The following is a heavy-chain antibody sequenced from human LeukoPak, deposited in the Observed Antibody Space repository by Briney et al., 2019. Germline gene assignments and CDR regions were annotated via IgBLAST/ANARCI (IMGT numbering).Heavy chain of an antibody. CDR2: IKKKNDGGTT. Sequence: PGGSLRLSCAVSGFTLSDVWMSWVRQAPGKGLEWVGRIKKKNDGGTTDYAAPVKGRFSISRDDSKNTLYLQINSLKSEDTAVYYCTTGPDWGQFDSWGQGTPVIVSS. CDR1: GFTLSDVW. D-gene: IGHD7-27*01. J-gene: IGHJ4*02. V-gene: IGHV3-15*01. CDR3: TTGPDWGQFDS.